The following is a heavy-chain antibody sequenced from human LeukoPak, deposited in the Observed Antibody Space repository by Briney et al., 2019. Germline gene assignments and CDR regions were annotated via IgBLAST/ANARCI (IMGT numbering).Heavy chain of an antibody. CDR3: ARSGLLVTTVTSVYYYYYMDV. V-gene: IGHV6-1*01. Sequence: SQTLSPTCAISGDSVSSNSAAWNWIRQSPSRGLEWLGRTYYRSKWYNDYAVSVKSRITINPDTSKNQFSLQLNSVTPEDTAVYYCARSGLLVTTVTSVYYYYYMDVWGKGTTVTVSS. CDR2: TYYRSKWYN. D-gene: IGHD4-17*01. CDR1: GDSVSSNSAA. J-gene: IGHJ6*03.